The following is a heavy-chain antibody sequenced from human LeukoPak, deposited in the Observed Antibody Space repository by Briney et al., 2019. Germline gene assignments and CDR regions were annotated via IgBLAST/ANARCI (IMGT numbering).Heavy chain of an antibody. Sequence: GGSLRLSCAASGFTFSSYAMYWVRQAPGKGLEWVSGTFGSGGSTHYADSVKGRFTISRDNSKNTVYLQMNSLRAEDTAVYYCAKTTTGYSSGRYPGWPVDYWGQGTLVTVSS. D-gene: IGHD6-19*01. J-gene: IGHJ4*02. CDR2: TFGSGGST. V-gene: IGHV3-23*01. CDR3: AKTTTGYSSGRYPGWPVDY. CDR1: GFTFSSYA.